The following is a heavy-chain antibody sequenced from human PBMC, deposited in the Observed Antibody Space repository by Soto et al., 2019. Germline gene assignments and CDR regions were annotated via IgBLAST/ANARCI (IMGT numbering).Heavy chain of an antibody. J-gene: IGHJ4*02. D-gene: IGHD3-3*01. CDR2: IYWDDDK. CDR3: AHIEDGVVHSDPSHTVSFDY. CDR1: GFSLSTSGVG. Sequence: QITLKESGPTLVKPTQTLTLTCTFSGFSLSTSGVGVGWIRQPPGKALEWLALIYWDDDKRYSPSLKSRRTISKDTSKYQVVLTMTNMDPVDTATYYCAHIEDGVVHSDPSHTVSFDYWGQGTLVTVSS. V-gene: IGHV2-5*02.